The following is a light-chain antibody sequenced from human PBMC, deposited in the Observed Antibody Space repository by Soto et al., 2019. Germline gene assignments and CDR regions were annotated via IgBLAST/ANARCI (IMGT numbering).Light chain of an antibody. CDR2: DVS. V-gene: IGLV2-14*01. J-gene: IGLJ1*01. CDR3: SSYTSSSTRV. Sequence: QSVLTQPASVSGSPGQSITISCTGTSSDVGGYNYVSWYQQHPGKAPKLMIYDVSNRPSGVSNRFSGSKSGNTASLTISGLQAGDEADYYCSSYTSSSTRVFGTGTQLTVL. CDR1: SSDVGGYNY.